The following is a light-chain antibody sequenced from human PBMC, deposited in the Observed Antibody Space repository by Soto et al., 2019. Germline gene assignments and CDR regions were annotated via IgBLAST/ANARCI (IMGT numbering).Light chain of an antibody. CDR2: WAS. J-gene: IGKJ2*01. CDR1: QSVLYSSNNKNY. CDR3: QQYYNTPYT. Sequence: DIVMTQSPDSLAVSLGERATINCKSSQSVLYSSNNKNYLAWYQQKPGQPPKLLIYWASTRESGVPDRCSGGGSGTDFTLTISSLQAEDVAVYYCQQYYNTPYTFGQGTQLEIK. V-gene: IGKV4-1*01.